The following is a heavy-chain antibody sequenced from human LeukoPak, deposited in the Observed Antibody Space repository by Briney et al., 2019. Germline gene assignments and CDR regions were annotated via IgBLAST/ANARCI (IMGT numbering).Heavy chain of an antibody. D-gene: IGHD6-13*01. CDR1: GFTFGTYV. V-gene: IGHV3-30*18. CDR3: AKDLGDSSSWYLDY. Sequence: GGPLRLSCAASGFTFGTYVMHWVRQAPGKGLEWVAVIAHDESQKFYADSVKGRFTISRDNSKNTLYLQMNSLRTEDTAVYSCAKDLGDSSSWYLDYWGRGTLVTVSS. J-gene: IGHJ4*02. CDR2: IAHDESQK.